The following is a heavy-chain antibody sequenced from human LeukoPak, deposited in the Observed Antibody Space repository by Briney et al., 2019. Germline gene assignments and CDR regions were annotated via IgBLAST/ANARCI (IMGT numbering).Heavy chain of an antibody. J-gene: IGHJ6*02. V-gene: IGHV1-69*13. CDR1: GGTFSSYA. CDR3: AQLRFHYYGMDV. CDR2: IIPIFGTA. D-gene: IGHD3-16*01. Sequence: ASVKVSCKAPGGTFSSYAISWVRQAPGQGLEWMGGIIPIFGTANYAQKFQGRVTITADESTSTAYMELSSLRSEDTAVYYCAQLRFHYYGMDVWGQGTTVTVSS.